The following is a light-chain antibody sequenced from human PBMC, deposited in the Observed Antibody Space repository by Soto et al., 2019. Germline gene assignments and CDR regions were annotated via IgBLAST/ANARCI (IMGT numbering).Light chain of an antibody. CDR3: MQGTHWPRRYT. V-gene: IGKV2-30*01. Sequence: DVVLPQSPLSLPVTLGQPASIACRSSQSLVFIDGSTFLNWFQQRPGQSPRRLIYKVSHRDSGVPDKFSGSGSGTDFTLSISRVEAEAVGIYYCMQGTHWPRRYTFGQGTRLEIK. J-gene: IGKJ5*01. CDR2: KVS. CDR1: QSLVFIDGSTF.